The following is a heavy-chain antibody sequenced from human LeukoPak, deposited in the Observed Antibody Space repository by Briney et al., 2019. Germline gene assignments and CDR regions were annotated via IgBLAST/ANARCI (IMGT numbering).Heavy chain of an antibody. CDR3: ARGRLLVSGLLRFDY. CDR1: GGSFSGYY. D-gene: IGHD2-21*02. V-gene: IGHV4-34*01. CDR2: INHSGST. Sequence: SETLSLTCAVYGGSFSGYYWSWIRQPPGKGLEWIGEINHSGSTNYNPSLKSRVTISVDTSKNQFSLKLSSVTAADTAVYYCARGRLLVSGLLRFDYWGQGTLVTVSS. J-gene: IGHJ4*02.